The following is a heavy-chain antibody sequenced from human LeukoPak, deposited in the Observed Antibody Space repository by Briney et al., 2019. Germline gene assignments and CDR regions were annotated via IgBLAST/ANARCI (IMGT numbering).Heavy chain of an antibody. CDR3: ARQTGSGLFILP. D-gene: IGHD3/OR15-3a*01. J-gene: IGHJ4*02. Sequence: WASVKVSCKASGYTFTSYDINWVRQATGQGLEWMGWMNPNSGNTGYAQKFQGRVTITRNTSISTAYMELSSLRSEDTAVYYCARQTGSGLFILPGGQGTLVTVSS. CDR1: GYTFTSYD. CDR2: MNPNSGNT. V-gene: IGHV1-8*03.